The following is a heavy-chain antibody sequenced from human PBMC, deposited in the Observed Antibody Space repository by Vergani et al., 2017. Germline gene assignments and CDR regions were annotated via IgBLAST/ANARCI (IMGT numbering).Heavy chain of an antibody. CDR2: IDHSDSYT. Sequence: EVQLVQSGAEVKKPGESLRISCKGSGYSFTSYWISWVRQMPGKGLEWMGRIDHSDSYTNYSPSFQGHVTISADTSISTAYLQWSGLKASDTAMYYCARQQKWYFDFWGRGTLVTVSS. J-gene: IGHJ2*01. D-gene: IGHD6-13*01. V-gene: IGHV5-10-1*01. CDR3: ARQQKWYFDF. CDR1: GYSFTSYW.